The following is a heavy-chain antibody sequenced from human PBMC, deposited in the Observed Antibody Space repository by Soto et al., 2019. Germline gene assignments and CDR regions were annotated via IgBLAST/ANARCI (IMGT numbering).Heavy chain of an antibody. Sequence: SVPMSVTCTVSGGSIISYYWSWIRQPPGKGLEWIGYIYYSGSTNYNPSLKSRVTISVDTSKNQFSLKLSSVTAADTAVYYCARDGESSGLDYWGQGTLVTVSS. J-gene: IGHJ4*02. D-gene: IGHD3-10*01. CDR2: IYYSGST. V-gene: IGHV4-59*01. CDR3: ARDGESSGLDY. CDR1: GGSIISYY.